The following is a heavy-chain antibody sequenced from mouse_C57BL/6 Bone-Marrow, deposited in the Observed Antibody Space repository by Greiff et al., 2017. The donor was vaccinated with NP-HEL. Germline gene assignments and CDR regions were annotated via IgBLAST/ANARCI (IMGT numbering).Heavy chain of an antibody. CDR2: ISSGGDYI. CDR1: GFTFSSYA. CDR3: TRDRYYGSSYFLDY. J-gene: IGHJ2*01. Sequence: EVMLVESGEGLVKPGGSLKLSCAASGFTFSSYAMSWVRQTPEKRLEWVAYISSGGDYIYYADTVKGRFTISRDNARNTLYLQMSSLKSEDTAMYYCTRDRYYGSSYFLDYWGQGTTLTVSS. V-gene: IGHV5-9-1*02. D-gene: IGHD1-1*01.